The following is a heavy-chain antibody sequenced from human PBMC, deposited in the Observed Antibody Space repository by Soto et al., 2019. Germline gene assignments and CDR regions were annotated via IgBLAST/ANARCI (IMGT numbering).Heavy chain of an antibody. CDR2: TYYRSKWYY. Sequence: QVQLQQSGPGLVKPSQTLSLTCAITGDSVSSNSAGWSWVRQSPSRGLEWLGRTYYRSKWYYEYAVSVRGRITINPDTSKNQYSLQLNSVTPEATAVYFCARGEQYSGRIFDYWGQGTLVTVSS. CDR1: GDSVSSNSAG. CDR3: ARGEQYSGRIFDY. J-gene: IGHJ4*01. V-gene: IGHV6-1*01. D-gene: IGHD1-26*01.